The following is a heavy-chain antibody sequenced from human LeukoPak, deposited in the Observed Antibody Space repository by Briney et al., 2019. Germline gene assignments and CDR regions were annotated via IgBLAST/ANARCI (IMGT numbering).Heavy chain of an antibody. D-gene: IGHD6-13*01. CDR1: GFTFSSYS. V-gene: IGHV3-21*01. Sequence: GGSLRLSCAASGFTFSSYSMNWVRQASGKGLEWVSSISSSSCYIYYADSVKGRFTISRDNAKNSLYLQMNSLRAEDTAVYYCARDRAAAGVPPRRRFDPWGQGTLVTVSS. J-gene: IGHJ5*02. CDR3: ARDRAAAGVPPRRRFDP. CDR2: ISSSSCYI.